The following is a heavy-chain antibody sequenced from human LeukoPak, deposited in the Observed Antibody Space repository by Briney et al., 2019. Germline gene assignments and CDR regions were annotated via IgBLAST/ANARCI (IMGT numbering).Heavy chain of an antibody. D-gene: IGHD2-15*01. J-gene: IGHJ4*02. Sequence: PGGSLRLSCAASGFTFSSYAMSWVRQAPGKGLEWVSGISGSGATTSYTDSVKGRSTISRDNSKNTLFLQMNSLRAEDTAVYYCANSKSPTRHFDYWGQGTLVTVSS. V-gene: IGHV3-23*01. CDR2: ISGSGATT. CDR1: GFTFSSYA. CDR3: ANSKSPTRHFDY.